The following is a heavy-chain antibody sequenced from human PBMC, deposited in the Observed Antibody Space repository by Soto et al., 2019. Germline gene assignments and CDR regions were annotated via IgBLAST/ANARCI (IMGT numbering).Heavy chain of an antibody. CDR2: IFYSGST. Sequence: QVQLQESGPGLVNPSGTLSLTCAVSGGSLSSSNWWSWVRQPPGKALEWLGEIFYSGSTKYNPSLNSRVTISADQSKNHLSLRLSSVTAADTAVYYCVHHGGDPYYHAFWGQGILATVSS. CDR1: GGSLSSSNW. J-gene: IGHJ4*01. V-gene: IGHV4-4*02. D-gene: IGHD4-17*01. CDR3: VHHGGDPYYHAF.